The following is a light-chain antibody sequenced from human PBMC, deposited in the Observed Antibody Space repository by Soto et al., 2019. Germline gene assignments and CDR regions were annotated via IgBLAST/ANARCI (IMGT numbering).Light chain of an antibody. V-gene: IGKV3-20*01. J-gene: IGKJ1*01. Sequence: EIVLTQSPDTLSLSPGERATLSCRASQSVSSSFLAWYQQKPGQAPRLLIYGASSRATGIPDRFSGSGSGTDFTLTISRLEPEDFAVYYCQQYGSSRTWTFGQGTKVDIK. CDR1: QSVSSSF. CDR3: QQYGSSRTWT. CDR2: GAS.